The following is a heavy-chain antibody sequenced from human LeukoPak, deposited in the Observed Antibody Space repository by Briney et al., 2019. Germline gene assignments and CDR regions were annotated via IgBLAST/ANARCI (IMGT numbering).Heavy chain of an antibody. D-gene: IGHD2-2*01. V-gene: IGHV4-34*01. CDR1: GGSFSGYY. CDR2: INHSGST. J-gene: IGHJ4*02. CDR3: ARVKLGDIVLVPAAAFDY. Sequence: SETLSLTCAVYGGSFSGYYWSWIRQPPGKGLEWIGEINHSGSTNYNPSLKSRVTISVDTSKNQFSLKLSSVTAADTAVYCCARVKLGDIVLVPAAAFDYWGQGTLVTVSS.